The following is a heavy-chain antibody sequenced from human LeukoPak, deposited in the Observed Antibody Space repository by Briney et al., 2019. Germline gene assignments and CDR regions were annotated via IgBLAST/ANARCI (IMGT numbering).Heavy chain of an antibody. D-gene: IGHD2-8*01. CDR2: IIPIFGTA. CDR3: AGSYDYYYYYMDV. Sequence: ASVKVSCKASGGTFSSYAISWVRQAPGQGLEWMGGIIPIFGTANYAQKFQGRVTITADKSTSTAYMELSSLRSEDTAVYYCAGSYDYYYYYMDVWGKGTTVTVSS. CDR1: GGTFSSYA. J-gene: IGHJ6*03. V-gene: IGHV1-69*06.